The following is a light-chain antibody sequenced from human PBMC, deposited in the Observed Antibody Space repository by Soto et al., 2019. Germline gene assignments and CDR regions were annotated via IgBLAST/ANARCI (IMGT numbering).Light chain of an antibody. CDR1: QRISGSF. V-gene: IGKV3-20*01. Sequence: EIVLTQSPGTLSLSPGERATLSCRASQRISGSFLAWYQQKPGQAPRLLISGASNRATGIPDRFSGSGSGTDFTLTINRLEPEDYAVYYCQQYHDTGTFGQGTKVEIK. J-gene: IGKJ1*01. CDR2: GAS. CDR3: QQYHDTGT.